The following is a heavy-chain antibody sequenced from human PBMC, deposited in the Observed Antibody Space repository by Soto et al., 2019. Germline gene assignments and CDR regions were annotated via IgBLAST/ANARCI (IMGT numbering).Heavy chain of an antibody. J-gene: IGHJ4*02. Sequence: LSLTCTVSRDSIRMNTYSCGWIRQPPGKGLEWIGSINYQGNTFYNPSLKSRATISVDTSQNHLSLKLTSVTATDTALYYCARHRNGDDYNALVYWGQGTLVTVSS. V-gene: IGHV4-39*01. CDR3: ARHRNGDDYNALVY. D-gene: IGHD4-4*01. CDR2: INYQGNT. CDR1: RDSIRMNTYS.